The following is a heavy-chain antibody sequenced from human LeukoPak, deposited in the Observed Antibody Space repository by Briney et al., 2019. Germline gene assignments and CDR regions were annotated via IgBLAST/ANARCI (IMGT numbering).Heavy chain of an antibody. CDR1: GFTFSSYG. J-gene: IGHJ1*01. D-gene: IGHD3-10*01. Sequence: GGSLRLSCAASGFTFSSYGMHWVRQAPGKGLEWVAFIRYDGSNKYYADSVKGRFTISRDNSKNTLYLQMNSLRAEDTAVYYCAKGNYYGSGSYYKSPAEYFQHWGRGTLVTVSS. V-gene: IGHV3-30*02. CDR2: IRYDGSNK. CDR3: AKGNYYGSGSYYKSPAEYFQH.